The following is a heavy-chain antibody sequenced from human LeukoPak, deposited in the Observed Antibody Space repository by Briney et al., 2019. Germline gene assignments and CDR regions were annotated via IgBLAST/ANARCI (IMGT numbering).Heavy chain of an antibody. CDR2: IKYDGIEK. CDR3: ARNLVTEPTGDRFDP. D-gene: IGHD3-10*01. V-gene: IGHV3-7*01. Sequence: GGSLRLSCAASGFTFSTYWMAWVRQAPGKGLEWVANIKYDGIEKYYVDSVKGRFTISRDNAKNSLYLHMNSLRDDDTAVYYCARNLVTEPTGDRFDPWGQGTLVTVSS. J-gene: IGHJ5*02. CDR1: GFTFSTYW.